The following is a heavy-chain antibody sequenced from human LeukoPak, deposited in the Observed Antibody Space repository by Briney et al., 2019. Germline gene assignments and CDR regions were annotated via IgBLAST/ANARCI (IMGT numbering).Heavy chain of an antibody. Sequence: SETLSLTCTVSGGSISSSSYYWGWIRQPPGKGLEWIGSIYYSGSTYYNPSLKSRVTISVDTSKNQFSLKLSSVTAADTAVYYCARVKWDTIFGQAFDIWGQGTMVTVSS. J-gene: IGHJ3*02. CDR1: GGSISSSSYY. D-gene: IGHD3-3*01. V-gene: IGHV4-39*07. CDR2: IYYSGST. CDR3: ARVKWDTIFGQAFDI.